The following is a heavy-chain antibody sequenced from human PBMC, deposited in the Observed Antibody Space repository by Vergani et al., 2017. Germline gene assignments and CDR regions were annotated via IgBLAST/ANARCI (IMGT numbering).Heavy chain of an antibody. Sequence: VQLVESGAEVKKPGASVKVSCKASGYTFTSYYMHWVRQAPGQGLEWMGIINPSGGSTSYAQKFQGRVTMTRDTSTSTVYMELSSLRSEDTAVYYCARGGGRVAARPLSPLYYYYYMDVWGKGTTVTVSS. CDR2: INPSGGST. J-gene: IGHJ6*03. CDR3: ARGGGRVAARPLSPLYYYYYMDV. D-gene: IGHD6-6*01. V-gene: IGHV1-46*03. CDR1: GYTFTSYY.